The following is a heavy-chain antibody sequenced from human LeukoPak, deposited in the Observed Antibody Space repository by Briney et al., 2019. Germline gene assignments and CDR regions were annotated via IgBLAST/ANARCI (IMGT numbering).Heavy chain of an antibody. Sequence: HPGRSLRLSCAASGFTFSSYGMHWVRQAPGKGLEWVAVISYDGSHIYYADSVKGRFTISRDSSKNTLYLQMNSLRTEDTSVYYCAKPVGDTYYGNYGIDNWGQGTLVTVSS. CDR2: ISYDGSHI. J-gene: IGHJ4*02. CDR1: GFTFSSYG. CDR3: AKPVGDTYYGNYGIDN. D-gene: IGHD4-11*01. V-gene: IGHV3-30*18.